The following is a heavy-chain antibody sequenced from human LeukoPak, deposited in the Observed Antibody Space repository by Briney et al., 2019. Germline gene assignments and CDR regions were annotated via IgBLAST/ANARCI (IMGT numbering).Heavy chain of an antibody. D-gene: IGHD1-7*01. CDR1: GFTFSRYA. CDR3: ARDKLELRWEHYYYMDV. CDR2: ISYDGSNK. Sequence: SGGSLRLSCAGSGFTFSRYAMSWVRQAPGKGLEWVAVISYDGSNKYYADSVKGRFTISRDNSKNTLYLQMNSLGAEDTAVYYCARDKLELRWEHYYYMDVWGKGTTVTVSS. V-gene: IGHV3-30*01. J-gene: IGHJ6*03.